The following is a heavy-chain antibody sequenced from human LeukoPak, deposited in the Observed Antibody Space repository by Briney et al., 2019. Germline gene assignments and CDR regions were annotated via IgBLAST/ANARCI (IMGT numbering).Heavy chain of an antibody. J-gene: IGHJ4*02. CDR2: ISGSGGST. Sequence: PGGSLRLSCAASGFTFSSYAMSWVRQAPGKGLEWVSAISGSGGSTYYADSVKGRFTISRDNSKNTLYLQMNSLRAEDTAVYYCAKGGKLRYFDWFHQSKGFDYWGQGTLVTVSS. D-gene: IGHD3-9*01. CDR3: AKGGKLRYFDWFHQSKGFDY. CDR1: GFTFSSYA. V-gene: IGHV3-23*01.